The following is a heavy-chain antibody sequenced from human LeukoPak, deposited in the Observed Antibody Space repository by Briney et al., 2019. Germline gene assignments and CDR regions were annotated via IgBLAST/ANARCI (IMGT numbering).Heavy chain of an antibody. J-gene: IGHJ3*01. Sequence: GGSLRLSCAASGFSFNNYSMNWVRQAPGKGLEWLSYISSSTSNKYYADSVKGRFTISIDNAKNSLSLQMNSLRAEDTAVYYCAREDGSGSYRWGQGTMVTVSS. CDR2: ISSSTSNK. V-gene: IGHV3-48*01. CDR3: AREDGSGSYR. CDR1: GFSFNNYS. D-gene: IGHD3-10*01.